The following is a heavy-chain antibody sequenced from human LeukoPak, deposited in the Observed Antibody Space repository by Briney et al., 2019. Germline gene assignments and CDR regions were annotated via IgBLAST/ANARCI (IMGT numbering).Heavy chain of an antibody. D-gene: IGHD2-2*01. CDR3: ASGSLGGYCSSTSCLDY. Sequence: PSETLSLTCTVSGGSISSYYWSWIRQPPGKGLEWIGYIYYSGSTNYNPSLKSRVTISVDTSKNQFSLKLSFVTAADTAVYYCASGSLGGYCSSTSCLDYWGQGTLVTVSS. CDR2: IYYSGST. J-gene: IGHJ4*02. CDR1: GGSISSYY. V-gene: IGHV4-59*01.